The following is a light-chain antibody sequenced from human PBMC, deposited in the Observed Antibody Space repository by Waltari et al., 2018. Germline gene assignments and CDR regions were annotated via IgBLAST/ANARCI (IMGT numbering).Light chain of an antibody. CDR1: HSILYSSNHKNY. J-gene: IGKJ2*01. CDR2: LAS. CDR3: QQYYTAPYT. Sequence: DIVMTQSPDSLPVSMGERATIHCKSSHSILYSSNHKNYLAWYQQKPGQPPNLLIYLASTRESGVPDRFSGSWSGTDFTLTISSLQAEDVAVYYCQQYYTAPYTFGQGTKLEIK. V-gene: IGKV4-1*01.